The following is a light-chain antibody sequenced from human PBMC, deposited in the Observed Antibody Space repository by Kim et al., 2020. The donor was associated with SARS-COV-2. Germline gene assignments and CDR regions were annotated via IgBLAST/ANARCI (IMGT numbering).Light chain of an antibody. CDR1: SSDVGGYNY. J-gene: IGLJ2*01. CDR2: DVT. V-gene: IGLV2-11*01. CDR3: CSYAGGYTHVV. Sequence: SALTQPRSVSGSPGQSVTLSCTGTSSDVGGYNYVSWYQQHPGRAPKLMINDVTKRPSGVPDRFSGSKSGNTASLTISGLQAEDEADYYCCSYAGGYTHVVFGGGTQRTV.